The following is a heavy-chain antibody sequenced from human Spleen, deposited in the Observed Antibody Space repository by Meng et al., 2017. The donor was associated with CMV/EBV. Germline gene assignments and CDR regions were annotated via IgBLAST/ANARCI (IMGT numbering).Heavy chain of an antibody. CDR2: MYYSGST. V-gene: IGHV4-59*01. Sequence: SETLSLTCTVSGGSISSYYWTWIRQPPGKGLEWIAYMYYSGSTSYNPSLKSRVTISVDTSKNQFSLKLSSVTAADTAVYYCVRTEGWLDPWGQGTLVTVSS. J-gene: IGHJ5*02. CDR3: VRTEGWLDP. D-gene: IGHD1-14*01. CDR1: GGSISSYY.